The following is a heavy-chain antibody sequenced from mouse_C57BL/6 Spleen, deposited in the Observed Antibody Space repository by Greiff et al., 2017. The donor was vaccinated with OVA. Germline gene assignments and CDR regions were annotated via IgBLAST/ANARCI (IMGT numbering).Heavy chain of an antibody. V-gene: IGHV1-62-2*01. J-gene: IGHJ3*01. D-gene: IGHD2-5*01. CDR1: GYTFTEYT. CDR3: ARHEEVLYSNYAAWFAY. Sequence: VQLQQSGAELVKPGASVKLSCKASGYTFTEYTIHWVKQRSGQGLEWIGWFYPGSGSIKYNEKFKDKATLTADKSSSTVYMELSRLTSEDSAVYFCARHEEVLYSNYAAWFAYWGQGTLVTVSA. CDR2: FYPGSGSI.